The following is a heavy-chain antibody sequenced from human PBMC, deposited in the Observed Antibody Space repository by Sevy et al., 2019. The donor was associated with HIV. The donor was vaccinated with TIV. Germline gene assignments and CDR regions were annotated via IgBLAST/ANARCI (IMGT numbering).Heavy chain of an antibody. CDR2: IYTGGST. Sequence: GGSLRLSCAASGFTVSNNYMSWVRQAPGKGLEWVSVIYTGGSTSYVDSVEGRFTMSRDDSKNTVYLEMNNLSAEDTAIYYCARDHGGVQDWYFDLWGRGTLVTVSS. J-gene: IGHJ2*01. V-gene: IGHV3-53*01. D-gene: IGHD2-8*02. CDR3: ARDHGGVQDWYFDL. CDR1: GFTVSNNY.